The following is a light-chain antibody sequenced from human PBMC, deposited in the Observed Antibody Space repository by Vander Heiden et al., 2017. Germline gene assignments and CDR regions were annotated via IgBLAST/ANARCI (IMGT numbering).Light chain of an antibody. Sequence: EIVLTQSPATLSLSLGEGATLSCRASQSVSSYLAWYQHKPGQAPRLLIYEASNRATGIPGRFSGTGSGTDFTLTISSLEPEDSAVYYCQHRSGWLPGTFGPGTKVEIK. CDR1: QSVSSY. V-gene: IGKV3-11*01. CDR2: EAS. CDR3: QHRSGWLPGT. J-gene: IGKJ1*01.